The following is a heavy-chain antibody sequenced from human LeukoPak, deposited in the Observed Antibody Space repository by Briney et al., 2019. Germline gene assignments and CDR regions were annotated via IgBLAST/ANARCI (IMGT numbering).Heavy chain of an antibody. D-gene: IGHD6-19*01. CDR1: GFTFSSYS. CDR2: IKQDGSEE. Sequence: GGSLRLSCAASGFTFSSYSMNWVRQAPGKGLEWVANIKQDGSEEYYVDSVKGRFTISRDNAKNSLFLQMNSLRAEDTAVYYCARDMYSNGRGPFDYWGQGTLVTVSS. J-gene: IGHJ4*02. CDR3: ARDMYSNGRGPFDY. V-gene: IGHV3-7*01.